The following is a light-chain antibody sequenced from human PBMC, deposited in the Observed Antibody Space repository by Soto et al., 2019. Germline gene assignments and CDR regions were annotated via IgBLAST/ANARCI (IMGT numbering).Light chain of an antibody. V-gene: IGKV3-11*01. CDR1: QSISSY. CDR3: QQRSNWPPLT. CDR2: DAF. Sequence: EIVLTQSPATLSLSPGEIATLSCRASQSISSYLAWYQHKPGQAPRLLIYDAFNRAPGIPARFSGSGSGTDFTLTISSLEPEDFAVYYCQQRSNWPPLTFGGGTKVEIK. J-gene: IGKJ4*01.